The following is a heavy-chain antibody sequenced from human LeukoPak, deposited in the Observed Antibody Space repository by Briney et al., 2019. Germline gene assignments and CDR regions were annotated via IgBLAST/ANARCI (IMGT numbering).Heavy chain of an antibody. V-gene: IGHV3-66*01. CDR3: ARDNWFDP. J-gene: IGHJ5*02. CDR2: IYSGGST. CDR1: GFTFSSYA. Sequence: GGSLRLSCAASGFTFSSYAMSWVRQAPGKGLEWVSVIYSGGSTFYADSVKGRFTISRDNSKNTLYLQMNSLRAEDTAVYYCARDNWFDPWGQGTLVTVSS.